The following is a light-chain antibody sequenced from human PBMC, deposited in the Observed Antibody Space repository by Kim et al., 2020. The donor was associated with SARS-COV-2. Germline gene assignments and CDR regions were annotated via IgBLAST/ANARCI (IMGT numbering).Light chain of an antibody. CDR3: QQRSNWLT. CDR1: QSVSSY. V-gene: IGKV3-11*01. Sequence: SLSAGERATLAGRASQSVSSYLAWYQQKPGQAPRLLIYDASNRATGIPARFSGSGSGTDFTLTISSLEPEDFAVYYCQQRSNWLTFGQGTRLEIK. CDR2: DAS. J-gene: IGKJ5*01.